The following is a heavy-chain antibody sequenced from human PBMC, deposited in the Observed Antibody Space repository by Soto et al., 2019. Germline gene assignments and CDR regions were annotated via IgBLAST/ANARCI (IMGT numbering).Heavy chain of an antibody. D-gene: IGHD3-3*01. CDR1: GVTCSSWA. J-gene: IGHJ6*02. CDR3: ARDSGFLEWLPTQYGMDV. V-gene: IGHV3-30-3*01. Sequence: GLSLRVACASWGVTCSSWAMHLVRQAPGKGLEWVAVISYDGSNKYYADSVKGRFTISRDNSKNTLYLQMNSLRAEDTAVYYCARDSGFLEWLPTQYGMDVWGQGTTVTVSS. CDR2: ISYDGSNK.